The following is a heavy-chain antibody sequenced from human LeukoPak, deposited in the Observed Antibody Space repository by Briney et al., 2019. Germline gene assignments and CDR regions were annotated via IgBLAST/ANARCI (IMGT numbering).Heavy chain of an antibody. Sequence: GASVKVSCKASGYTFTSYGVSWVRQAPGQGLEWMGWMSGSNGNTNYAQKLQGRVTMTTDTSTSTAYMELRSPRSDDTAVYYCARYPLSYSSNWHYYFDYWGQGTLLTVSS. D-gene: IGHD6-13*01. CDR1: GYTFTSYG. J-gene: IGHJ4*02. V-gene: IGHV1-18*01. CDR3: ARYPLSYSSNWHYYFDY. CDR2: MSGSNGNT.